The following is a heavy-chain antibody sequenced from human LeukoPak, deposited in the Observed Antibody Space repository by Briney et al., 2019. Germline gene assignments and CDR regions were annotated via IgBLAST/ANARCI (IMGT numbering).Heavy chain of an antibody. Sequence: PGGSLRLSCAASGFTFSNAWMSWVRQAPGKGLEWVGRIKSKTDGGTTDYAAPVKGRFTILRDDSKNTLYLQMNSLKTEDTAVYYCTTVSPPNYYYYYGMDVWGQGTTITVSS. J-gene: IGHJ6*02. CDR1: GFTFSNAW. CDR3: TTVSPPNYYYYYGMDV. CDR2: IKSKTDGGTT. V-gene: IGHV3-15*01.